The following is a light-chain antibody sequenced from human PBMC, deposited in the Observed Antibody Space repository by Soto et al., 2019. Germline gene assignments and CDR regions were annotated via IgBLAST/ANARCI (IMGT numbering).Light chain of an antibody. J-gene: IGLJ2*01. CDR1: SSDVGAYNY. Sequence: QSALTQPASVSGSPGQSNTISCTGTSSDVGAYNYVSWYQQHPGKAPKLMIYEVSNRPSGVSNRFSGSKSGNTASLTISGLQAEDEADYYCSSYTSSSSVVFGGGTKLTVL. V-gene: IGLV2-14*01. CDR2: EVS. CDR3: SSYTSSSSVV.